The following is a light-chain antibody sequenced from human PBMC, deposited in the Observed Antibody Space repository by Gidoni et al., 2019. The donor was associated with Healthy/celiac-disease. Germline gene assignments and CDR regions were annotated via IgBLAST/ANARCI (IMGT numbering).Light chain of an antibody. J-gene: IGKJ4*01. CDR1: QSVSSSY. CDR2: GAS. Sequence: ELVLTQSQGTLSLSPGERATRSCRASQSVSSSYLAWYQQKPGQAPRLLIYGASSRATGIPDRFSGSGSGTDFTLTISRLEPEDFAVYYCQQYGSSPLTFGGGTKVEIK. V-gene: IGKV3-20*01. CDR3: QQYGSSPLT.